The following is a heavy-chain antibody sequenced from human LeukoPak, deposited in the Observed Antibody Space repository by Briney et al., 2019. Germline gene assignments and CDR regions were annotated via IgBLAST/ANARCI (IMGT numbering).Heavy chain of an antibody. D-gene: IGHD6-19*01. CDR1: GFTFSSYA. CDR2: ISGSGGST. Sequence: PGGSLRLSCAASGFTFSSYAMSWVRQAPGKGLEWVSAISGSGGSTYYADSVKGRFTISRDNSKNTLYLQMNSLRSDDTAVYYCARDLSVAGTLPDYWGQGTLVTVSS. J-gene: IGHJ4*02. V-gene: IGHV3-23*01. CDR3: ARDLSVAGTLPDY.